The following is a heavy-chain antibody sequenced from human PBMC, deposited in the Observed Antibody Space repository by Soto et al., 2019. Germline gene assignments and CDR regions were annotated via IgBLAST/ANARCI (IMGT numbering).Heavy chain of an antibody. CDR2: IYYSGST. D-gene: IGHD2-21*02. CDR3: ARDSPGDPFDY. J-gene: IGHJ4*02. CDR1: GGSISSYY. Sequence: SETLSLTCTVSGGSISSYYLSWIRQPPGKGLEWIGYIYYSGSTNYNPSLKSRVTISVDTSKNQFSLKLSSVTAADTAVYYCARDSPGDPFDYWGQGTLVTVSS. V-gene: IGHV4-59*01.